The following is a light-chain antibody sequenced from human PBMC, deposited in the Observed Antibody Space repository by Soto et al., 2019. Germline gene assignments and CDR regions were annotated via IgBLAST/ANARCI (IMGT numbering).Light chain of an antibody. J-gene: IGLJ1*01. V-gene: IGLV2-14*01. CDR3: SSYTSSSTLYV. Sequence: QSVLTQPASVSGPPRQSITISCTGASSDVGGYTYVSWYQQHPGKAPKLMIYEVNNRPSGVSNRFSGSKSGNTASLTISGLQAEDEADYYCSSYTSSSTLYVFGTGTKVTVL. CDR1: SSDVGGYTY. CDR2: EVN.